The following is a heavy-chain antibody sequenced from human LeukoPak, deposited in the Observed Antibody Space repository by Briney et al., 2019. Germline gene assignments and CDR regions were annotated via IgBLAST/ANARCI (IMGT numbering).Heavy chain of an antibody. CDR3: ARVTTIDAFDI. V-gene: IGHV3-11*01. CDR1: GFTFSDYY. Sequence: GGPLRLSWAVLGFTFSDYYMSWSRQSPGKGLEWVSYTSSSSSTIYYADSVKARFTISRDNAKNSLYLQMNSLRAEDTAVYYCARVTTIDAFDIWGQGTMVTVSS. D-gene: IGHD3-22*01. J-gene: IGHJ3*02. CDR2: TSSSSSTI.